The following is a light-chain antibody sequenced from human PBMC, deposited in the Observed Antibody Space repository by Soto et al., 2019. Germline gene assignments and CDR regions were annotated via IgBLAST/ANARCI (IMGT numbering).Light chain of an antibody. CDR3: QQTYSTPLT. CDR1: QSISSY. CDR2: AAS. V-gene: IGKV1-39*01. J-gene: IGKJ3*01. Sequence: DIQMTQSPSPLSASVGDRVTITCRASQSISSYLNWYQQKPGKAPKLLIYAASSVQSGVPSRFSGSGSGTDFTLTISSLQPEDFATYHCQQTYSTPLTFGPGTKVDIK.